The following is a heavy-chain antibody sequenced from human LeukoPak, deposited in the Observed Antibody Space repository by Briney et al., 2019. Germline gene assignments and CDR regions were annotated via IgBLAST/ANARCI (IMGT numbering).Heavy chain of an antibody. V-gene: IGHV4-61*03. D-gene: IGHD5-18*01. Sequence: SETLSLTCTVSGDSVSNGNYYWSWLRQPPGKALDWIGYIYYTGKTYYNPSLEGRVTILVDTSRNHFSVKLSSVTAADTAVYYCARGRSYGPNYYYYGMDVWGQGTTVTVSS. CDR3: ARGRSYGPNYYYYGMDV. CDR2: IYYTGKT. CDR1: GDSVSNGNYY. J-gene: IGHJ6*02.